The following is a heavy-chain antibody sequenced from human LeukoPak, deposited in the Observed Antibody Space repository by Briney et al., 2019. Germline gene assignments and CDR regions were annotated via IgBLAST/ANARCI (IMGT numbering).Heavy chain of an antibody. J-gene: IGHJ4*02. D-gene: IGHD6-19*01. CDR1: GGSISSSSYY. CDR3: ASRGALADTLDY. CDR2: IYYSGST. Sequence: SGTLSLTCTVSGGSISSSSYYWGWIRQPPGKGLEWIGSIYYSGSTHYNPSLKSRVTISVDTSKNQFSLKLSSVTAADTAVYYCASRGALADTLDYWGQGTLVTVSS. V-gene: IGHV4-39*07.